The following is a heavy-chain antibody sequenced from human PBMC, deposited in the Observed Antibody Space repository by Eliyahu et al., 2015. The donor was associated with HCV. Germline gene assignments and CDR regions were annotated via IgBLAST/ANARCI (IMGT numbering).Heavy chain of an antibody. V-gene: IGHV3-21*01. CDR1: GFTFSSXS. Sequence: EVQLVESGGGLVKPGGCLRLSCAASGFTFSSXSMNWVRQAPGKGLGWVSSISSSSSYIYYADSVKGRFTISRDNAKNSLYLQMNSLRAEDTAVYYCARGGRGYSSSWYADIDYWGQGTLVTVSS. CDR2: ISSSSSYI. J-gene: IGHJ4*02. D-gene: IGHD6-13*01. CDR3: ARGGRGYSSSWYADIDY.